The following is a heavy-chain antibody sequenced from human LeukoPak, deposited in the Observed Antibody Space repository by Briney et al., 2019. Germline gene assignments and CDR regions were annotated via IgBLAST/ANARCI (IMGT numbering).Heavy chain of an antibody. V-gene: IGHV1-2*02. Sequence: ASVKVSCKASGYTFTGYYMHWVRQAPGQGLEWMGWINPNSGGTSYAQKFQGRVTMTRDTSISTAYMELSRLRSDDTAVYYCARVPLRFLEDYFGYWGQGTLVTVSS. D-gene: IGHD3-3*01. J-gene: IGHJ4*02. CDR1: GYTFTGYY. CDR3: ARVPLRFLEDYFGY. CDR2: INPNSGGT.